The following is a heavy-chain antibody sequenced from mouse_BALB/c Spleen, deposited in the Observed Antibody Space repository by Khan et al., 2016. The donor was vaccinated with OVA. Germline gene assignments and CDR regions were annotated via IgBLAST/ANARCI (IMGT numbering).Heavy chain of an antibody. CDR3: ARGSGNSRFAY. D-gene: IGHD1-3*01. CDR1: GYTFTDFA. J-gene: IGHJ3*01. V-gene: IGHV1S137*01. CDR2: ISTYYGDA. Sequence: QVQLQPSGAELVRPGVSVKISCKGSGYTFTDFAMHWVKQSHAKSLEWIGVISTYYGDATYNQKFKGKATMTVDKSSSTAYMELARLTSEDSAIYYCARGSGNSRFAYWGQGTLVTVSA.